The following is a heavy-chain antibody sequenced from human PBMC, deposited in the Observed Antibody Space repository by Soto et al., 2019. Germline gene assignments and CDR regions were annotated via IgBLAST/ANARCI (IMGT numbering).Heavy chain of an antibody. CDR1: GFTFSSYG. CDR3: ASSEYYDFWSGSYYYYGMDV. V-gene: IGHV3-33*01. D-gene: IGHD3-3*01. CDR2: IWYDGSNK. J-gene: IGHJ6*02. Sequence: SLRLSCAASGFTFSSYGMHWVRQAPGKGLEWVAVIWYDGSNKYYADSVKGRFTISRDNSKNTLYLQMNSLRAEDTAVYYCASSEYYDFWSGSYYYYGMDVWGQGTTVTVSS.